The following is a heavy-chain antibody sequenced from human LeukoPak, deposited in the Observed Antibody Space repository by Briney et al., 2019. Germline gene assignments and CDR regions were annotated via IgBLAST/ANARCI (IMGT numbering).Heavy chain of an antibody. Sequence: PGRSLRLSCAASGFTFDDYAMHWVRQAPGKGLEWVSGISWNSGSIGYADSVKGRFTISRDNAKNSLYLQMNSLRAEDMALYYCAKDRADQGSDAFDIWGQGTMVTVSS. CDR1: GFTFDDYA. J-gene: IGHJ3*02. CDR3: AKDRADQGSDAFDI. V-gene: IGHV3-9*03. CDR2: ISWNSGSI.